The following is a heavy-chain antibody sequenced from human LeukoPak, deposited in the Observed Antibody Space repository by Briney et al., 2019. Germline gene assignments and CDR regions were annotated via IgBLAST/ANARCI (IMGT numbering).Heavy chain of an antibody. J-gene: IGHJ5*02. CDR2: IYYSGST. V-gene: IGHV4-39*01. CDR3: ARGYNWNPEFDP. Sequence: NASETLSLTCTVSGGSISSSSYCWGWIRQPPGKGLEWIGSIYYSGSTYYNPSLKSRVTISVDTSKNQFSLKLSSVTAADTAVYYCARGYNWNPEFDPWGQGTLVTVSS. D-gene: IGHD1-20*01. CDR1: GGSISSSSYC.